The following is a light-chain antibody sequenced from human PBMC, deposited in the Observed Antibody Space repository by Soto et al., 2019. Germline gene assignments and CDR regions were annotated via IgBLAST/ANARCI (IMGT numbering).Light chain of an antibody. Sequence: DIQMTQSTSSVSASVGDRVTITCRACQHLSGWITWYQQKAGKAPKVLLYAASTLEGGVPSRFSDSGSGTDFTLSISSLQPEDIATCYCQQSKNYPLTCGGGTKVEIK. CDR2: AAS. V-gene: IGKV1-12*01. CDR3: QQSKNYPLT. CDR1: QHLSGW. J-gene: IGKJ4*01.